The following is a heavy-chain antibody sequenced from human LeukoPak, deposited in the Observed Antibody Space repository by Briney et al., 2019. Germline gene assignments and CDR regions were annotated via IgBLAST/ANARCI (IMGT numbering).Heavy chain of an antibody. CDR1: GFAFSSHL. V-gene: IGHV3-74*01. CDR2: INSDGSNT. J-gene: IGHJ4*02. D-gene: IGHD4-23*01. Sequence: GGSLRLSCAASGFAFSSHLMHWVRQVPGKGLVWLSRINSDGSNTIYADSVEGRFTISRDNVKNTLYLQMNSLRAEDTAVYYCTRDLMDFDYGDKGGNYWGQGTLVTVSS. CDR3: TRDLMDFDYGDKGGNY.